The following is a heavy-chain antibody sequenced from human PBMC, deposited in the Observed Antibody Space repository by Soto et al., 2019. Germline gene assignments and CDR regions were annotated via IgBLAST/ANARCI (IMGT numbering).Heavy chain of an antibody. V-gene: IGHV3-21*01. Sequence: GGSLRLSCAASGFTFTNNNMNWVRQAPGKGLEWVSSISSSSSFRNYADSVKGRFSISRDNDKKLVYLQMDSLRAEDTAVYYCARDPPLSVLVVVATDDFWGQGTLVTVSS. D-gene: IGHD3-22*01. CDR1: GFTFTNNN. CDR2: ISSSSSFR. J-gene: IGHJ4*02. CDR3: ARDPPLSVLVVVATDDF.